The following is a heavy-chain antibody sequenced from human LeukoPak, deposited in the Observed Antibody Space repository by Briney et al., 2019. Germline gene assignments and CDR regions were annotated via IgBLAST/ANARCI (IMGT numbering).Heavy chain of an antibody. CDR1: GYSFTSYW. V-gene: IGHV5-51*01. CDR3: ARQPGDPRKGRGAFDI. Sequence: PGESLKISCKGSGYSFTSYWIGWVRQMPGKGLEWMGIIYPGDSDTRYSPSFQGQVTISADKSISTAYLQWSSLKASDTAMYYCARQPGDPRKGRGAFDIWGQGTMVTVSS. J-gene: IGHJ3*02. CDR2: IYPGDSDT. D-gene: IGHD7-27*01.